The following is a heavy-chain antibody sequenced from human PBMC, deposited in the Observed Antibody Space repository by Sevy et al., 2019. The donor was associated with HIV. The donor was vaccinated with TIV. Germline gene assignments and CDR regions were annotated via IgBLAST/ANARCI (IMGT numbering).Heavy chain of an antibody. CDR3: AKALNPALESMIEVVLRTLKGFDV. D-gene: IGHD3-22*01. CDR2: ISGPGLTT. CDR1: GFTFNTHA. Sequence: GGSLRLSCAASGFTFNTHAMPWVRQAPGKGLEWVSVISGPGLTTNYADSVKGRFTISRDNSKNTLYLQMNSLRADDTATYYCAKALNPALESMIEVVLRTLKGFDVWGQGTMVTVSS. J-gene: IGHJ3*01. V-gene: IGHV3-23*01.